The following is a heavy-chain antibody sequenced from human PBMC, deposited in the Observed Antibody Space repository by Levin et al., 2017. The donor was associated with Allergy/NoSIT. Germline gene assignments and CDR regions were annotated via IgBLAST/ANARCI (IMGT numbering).Heavy chain of an antibody. V-gene: IGHV4-39*01. CDR1: GGSISSYTYY. D-gene: IGHD3-9*01. Sequence: SETLSLTCTVSGGSISSYTYYWGWIRQPPGKGLEWIGSIYHSGSTYYNPSLKSRVTISADTSRNQFSLKLNSVTAADTALYYCARHHYDILTGPLGFWGQGTLVAVSS. CDR3: ARHHYDILTGPLGF. J-gene: IGHJ4*02. CDR2: IYHSGST.